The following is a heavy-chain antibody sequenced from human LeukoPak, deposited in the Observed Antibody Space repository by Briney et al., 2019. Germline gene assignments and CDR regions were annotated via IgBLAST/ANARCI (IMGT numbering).Heavy chain of an antibody. V-gene: IGHV3-53*01. CDR2: IYSGGST. D-gene: IGHD2-21*01. Sequence: GGSLRLSCAASGFTVSSNYMSWVRPAPGKGLEWVSVIYSGGSTYYADSVKGRFTISRDNSKNTLYLQTNSLRAEDTAVYYCAKAIVLEYPPDYWGQGTLVTVSS. J-gene: IGHJ4*02. CDR3: AKAIVLEYPPDY. CDR1: GFTVSSNY.